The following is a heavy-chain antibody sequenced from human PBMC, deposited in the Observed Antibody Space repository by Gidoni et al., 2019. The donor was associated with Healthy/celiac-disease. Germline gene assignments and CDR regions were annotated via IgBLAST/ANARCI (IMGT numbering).Heavy chain of an antibody. J-gene: IGHJ5*02. CDR2: INHSGST. CDR1: GGSFSGYY. CDR3: ARRGRRHWFDP. V-gene: IGHV4-34*01. Sequence: QVQLQQWGAGLLKPSETLSLTCAVYGGSFSGYYWSWIRQPPGKGLEWIGEINHSGSTNYNPSLKSRVTISVDTSKNQFSLKLSSVTAADTAVYYCARRGRRHWFDPWGQGTLVTVSS.